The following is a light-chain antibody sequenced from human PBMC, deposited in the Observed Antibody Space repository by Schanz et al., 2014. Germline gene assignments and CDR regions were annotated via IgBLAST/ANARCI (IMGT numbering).Light chain of an antibody. CDR3: GSFTSSSSIVL. CDR1: SSDVGTYTY. CDR2: DVS. V-gene: IGLV2-14*03. J-gene: IGLJ3*02. Sequence: QSALTQPASVSGSPGQSITISCTGTSSDVGTYTYVSWYQQHPGKAPKLIIYDVSYRPSGVSNRFSGSKSGNTASLTISGLQPEDEADYYCGSFTSSSSIVLFGGGTKLTVL.